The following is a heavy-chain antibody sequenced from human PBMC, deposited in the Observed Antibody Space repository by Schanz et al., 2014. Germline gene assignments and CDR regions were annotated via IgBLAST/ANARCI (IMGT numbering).Heavy chain of an antibody. Sequence: VQLVESGGGVVQPGGSLRLSCAASGFTFSDSWMHWVRQAPGKGLVWVSRTSNDGSFTTFADSVKGRFTISRDNAKNSLYLQMNSLRAEDTAVYYCAKGSMAARPLLPTDYYFYGTDIWGQGTTVTVSS. J-gene: IGHJ6*02. CDR1: GFTFSDSW. CDR2: TSNDGSFT. V-gene: IGHV3-74*02. CDR3: AKGSMAARPLLPTDYYFYGTDI. D-gene: IGHD6-6*01.